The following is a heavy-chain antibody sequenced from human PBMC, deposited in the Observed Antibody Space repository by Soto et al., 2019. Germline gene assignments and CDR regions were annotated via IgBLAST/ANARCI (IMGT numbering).Heavy chain of an antibody. Sequence: SVKVSCKASGSTFSNHIITWVRQAPGQGLEWMGRIIPILDITNYAQKFQGRVTITADKSTTTAYMDPVDTATYYCAHRRRFCSGNSCYSIWFDPWGQGTLVTVSS. D-gene: IGHD2-15*01. CDR2: IIPILDIT. CDR3: FCSGNSCYSIWFDP. J-gene: IGHJ5*02. CDR1: GSTFSNHI. V-gene: IGHV1-69*02.